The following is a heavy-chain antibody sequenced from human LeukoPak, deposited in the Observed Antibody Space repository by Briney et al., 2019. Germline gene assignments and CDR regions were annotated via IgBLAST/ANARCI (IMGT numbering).Heavy chain of an antibody. CDR2: IDWDDDK. CDR3: ARSSREPYSSGWYPFDY. CDR1: GFSLSTSGMC. D-gene: IGHD6-19*01. J-gene: IGHJ4*02. Sequence: ESGPTLVNPTQTLTLTCTFSGFSLSTSGMCVSWIRQPPGKALEWLARIDWDDDKYYSTSLKTRLTISKDTSKNQVVLTMTNMDPVDTATYYCARSSREPYSSGWYPFDYWGQGTLVTVSS. V-gene: IGHV2-70*11.